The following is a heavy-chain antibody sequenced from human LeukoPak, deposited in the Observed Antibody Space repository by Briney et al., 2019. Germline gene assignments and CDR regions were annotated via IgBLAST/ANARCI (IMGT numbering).Heavy chain of an antibody. V-gene: IGHV5-51*01. J-gene: IGHJ3*02. CDR1: GYSFTSYW. CDR3: ARQHYGDYVGRDAFDI. D-gene: IGHD4-17*01. CDR2: IYPGDSDT. Sequence: GESLKISCKGSGYSFTSYWIGWVRQMPGKGLEWMGIIYPGDSDTRYSPSFQGQVTISADKSISTAYLQWSSPKASDTAMYYCARQHYGDYVGRDAFDIWGQGTMVTVSS.